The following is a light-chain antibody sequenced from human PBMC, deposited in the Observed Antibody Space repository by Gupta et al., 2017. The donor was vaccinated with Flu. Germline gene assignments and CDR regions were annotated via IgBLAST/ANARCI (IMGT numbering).Light chain of an antibody. Sequence: GERATLSCRASQSVSSSYLAWYQQKPGQAPRLLIYAASSRATGIPDRFSGSGSGTDFSLTISRLEPEDFAVYYCQQYGSSRTFGQGTKVEIK. J-gene: IGKJ1*01. CDR1: QSVSSSY. CDR2: AAS. CDR3: QQYGSSRT. V-gene: IGKV3-20*01.